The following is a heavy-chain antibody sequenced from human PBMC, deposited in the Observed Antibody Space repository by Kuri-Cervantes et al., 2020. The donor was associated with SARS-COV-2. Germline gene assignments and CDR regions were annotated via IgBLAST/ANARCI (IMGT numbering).Heavy chain of an antibody. V-gene: IGHV3-23*01. CDR2: ISGSDDVT. Sequence: GESLKISCAASGFTFSNYAMTWVRQAPGKGLEWVSTISGSDDVTHLADSVKGRFTVSRDNSRNTLYLEMSSLRVEDTAVYYCAKRDVYSQGSYFDYWGHGTLVTVSS. J-gene: IGHJ4*01. CDR3: AKRDVYSQGSYFDY. D-gene: IGHD5-24*01. CDR1: GFTFSNYA.